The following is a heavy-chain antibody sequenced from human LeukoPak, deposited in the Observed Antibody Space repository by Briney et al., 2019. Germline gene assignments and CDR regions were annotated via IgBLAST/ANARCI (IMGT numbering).Heavy chain of an antibody. D-gene: IGHD2-15*01. Sequence: GGSLRLSCAASGFTFSRYWMYWVRQAPGKGLEWVANIKQDGSAKPYVDSVKGRFTISRDNAKNSLFLQMNSLRAEDTAVYYCARDNGWSADFWGQGTLVTVSS. V-gene: IGHV3-7*03. CDR2: IKQDGSAK. CDR3: ARDNGWSADF. J-gene: IGHJ4*02. CDR1: GFTFSRYW.